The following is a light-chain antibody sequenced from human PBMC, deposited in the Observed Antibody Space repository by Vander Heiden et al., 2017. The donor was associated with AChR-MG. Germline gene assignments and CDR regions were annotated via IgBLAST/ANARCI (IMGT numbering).Light chain of an antibody. CDR2: WAS. V-gene: IGKV4-1*01. CDR1: QSVLYSSNNKNY. CDR3: QQDDSTPLT. J-gene: IGKJ3*01. Sequence: DIVMTQSPDSLAGSLGERATINCKSSQSVLYSSNNKNYLAWYQQKPGQPPKLLIYWASTRESGVPDRFSGSGSGTDFTLTISSLQAEDVAVYYCQQDDSTPLTFGPGTKVDIK.